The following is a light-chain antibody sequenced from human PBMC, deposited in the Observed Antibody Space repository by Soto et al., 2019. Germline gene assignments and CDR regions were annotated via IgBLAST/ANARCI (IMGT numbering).Light chain of an antibody. CDR3: LQHKSYPWT. Sequence: DIQMTQSPSSLSASVGDRVTITCRASQSISSYLNWYQQKPGKAPKLLIYDTTTLQSWVPSRFSGDGSGTEFTLTISSLQSEDFATYFCLQHKSYPWTFGQGTKVDIK. CDR1: QSISSY. J-gene: IGKJ1*01. CDR2: DTT. V-gene: IGKV1-17*01.